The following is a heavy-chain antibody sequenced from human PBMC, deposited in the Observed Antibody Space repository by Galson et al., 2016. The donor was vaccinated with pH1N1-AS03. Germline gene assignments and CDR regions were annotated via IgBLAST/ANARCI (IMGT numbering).Heavy chain of an antibody. CDR3: ARDPRGPCTSSTCPTAYYFGMDV. CDR1: GYTFIGFS. D-gene: IGHD2-2*01. J-gene: IGHJ6*02. CDR2: INPKSGVT. V-gene: IGHV1-2*04. Sequence: SVKVSCKASGYTFIGFSINWVRQAPGQGLELMGWINPKSGVTNYAQRFQAWVTMTRDTSSSTAYMELSGLKSDDTAVYYCARDPRGPCTSSTCPTAYYFGMDVWGQGTTVIVSS.